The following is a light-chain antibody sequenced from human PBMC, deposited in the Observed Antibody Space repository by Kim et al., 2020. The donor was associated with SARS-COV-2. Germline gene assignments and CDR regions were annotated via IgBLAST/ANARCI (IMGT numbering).Light chain of an antibody. CDR3: QQGKHFPIT. V-gene: IGKV1-12*01. CDR1: QNVSTY. J-gene: IGKJ4*01. Sequence: AAVGDGITITCRARQNVSTYIAWYQQKPGQAPQMLIHGASSLQRGVPSRFSGSGSGTHFTLTIRGLQPEDFATFYCQQGKHFPITFGGGTKVDIK. CDR2: GAS.